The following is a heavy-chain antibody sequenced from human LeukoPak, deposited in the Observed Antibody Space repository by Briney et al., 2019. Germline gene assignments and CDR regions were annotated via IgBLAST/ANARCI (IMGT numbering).Heavy chain of an antibody. CDR3: ARDHCMTNRCSVGYFLDH. V-gene: IGHV7-4-1*02. CDR1: GYTFTDYA. Sequence: ASVKVSCKASGYTFTDYAMNWVRQAPGQGLEWMGWINTNTGNPTYAQGFTGRFVFSLDTSVSTAYLQISSLKAEDTAVYYCARDHCMTNRCSVGYFLDHWGQGTLITVSS. CDR2: INTNTGNP. D-gene: IGHD5-12*01. J-gene: IGHJ4*02.